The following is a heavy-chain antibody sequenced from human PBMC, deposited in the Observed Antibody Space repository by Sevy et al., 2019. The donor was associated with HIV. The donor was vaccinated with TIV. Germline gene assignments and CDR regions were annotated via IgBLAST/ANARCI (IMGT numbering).Heavy chain of an antibody. V-gene: IGHV1-24*01. J-gene: IGHJ6*02. CDR3: ATDARSIAARPEGHYYYYGMDV. D-gene: IGHD6-6*01. CDR1: GYTLTELS. Sequence: ASVKVSCKVSGYTLTELSMHWVRQAPGKGLEWMGGFDPEDGETIYAQKFQGRVTMTEDTSTDTAYMELSSLRPEDTAVYYYATDARSIAARPEGHYYYYGMDVWGQGTTVTVSS. CDR2: FDPEDGET.